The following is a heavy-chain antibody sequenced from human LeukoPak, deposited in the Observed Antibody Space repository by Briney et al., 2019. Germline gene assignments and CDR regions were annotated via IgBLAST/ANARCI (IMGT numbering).Heavy chain of an antibody. CDR1: GFTFSSYG. J-gene: IGHJ4*02. D-gene: IGHD4-17*01. V-gene: IGHV3-30*18. CDR2: ISYDGSNK. CDR3: AKDRGNYGDYFFYFDY. Sequence: PGRSLRLSCAASGFTFSSYGMHWVRQAAGKGLEWVAVISYDGSNKYYADSVKGRFTISRDNSKNTLYLQMNSLRAEDTAVYYCAKDRGNYGDYFFYFDYWGQGTLVTVSS.